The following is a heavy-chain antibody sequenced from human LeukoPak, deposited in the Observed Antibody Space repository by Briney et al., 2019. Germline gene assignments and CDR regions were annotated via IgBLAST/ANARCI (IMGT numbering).Heavy chain of an antibody. CDR3: ASRYCSGCSCPCDY. CDR2: IYYSAST. V-gene: IGHV4-39*01. Sequence: SETLSLTCTVSGGSISSSSDYWGWIRQPPGKGLEWIGSIYYSASTYYNPSLKSRVTISVDTSKNQFSLKLSSVTAADTAVYYCASRYCSGCSCPCDYWGQGTLVTVSS. J-gene: IGHJ4*02. CDR1: GGSISSSSDY. D-gene: IGHD2-15*01.